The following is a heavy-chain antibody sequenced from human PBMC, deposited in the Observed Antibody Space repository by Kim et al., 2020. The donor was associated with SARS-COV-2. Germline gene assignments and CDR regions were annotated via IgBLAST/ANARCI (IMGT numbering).Heavy chain of an antibody. D-gene: IGHD4-17*01. J-gene: IGHJ4*02. CDR3: AKGVTNSGFDY. Sequence: GGSLRLSCVASGFTFNTSPMGWVRQAPGKGLEWVARISWDGTRTYYADSVKGRVTMSSDKSKNTVYLHMNSLRVEDTAIYYCAKGVTNSGFDYWGQGAQVTVSS. V-gene: IGHV3-23*01. CDR2: ISWDGTRT. CDR1: GFTFNTSP.